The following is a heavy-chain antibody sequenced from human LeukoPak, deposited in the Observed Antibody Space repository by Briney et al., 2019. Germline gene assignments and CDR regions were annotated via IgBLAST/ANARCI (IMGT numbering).Heavy chain of an antibody. D-gene: IGHD3-22*01. Sequence: AASVKVSCKASGGTFSSYAISWVRQAPGQGLEWMGRIIPILGIANYAQKFQGRVTITADKSTSTAYMELSSLRSEDTAVYYCASSFEVINYSSFDYWGQGTLVTVSS. CDR3: ASSFEVINYSSFDY. J-gene: IGHJ4*02. V-gene: IGHV1-69*04. CDR1: GGTFSSYA. CDR2: IIPILGIA.